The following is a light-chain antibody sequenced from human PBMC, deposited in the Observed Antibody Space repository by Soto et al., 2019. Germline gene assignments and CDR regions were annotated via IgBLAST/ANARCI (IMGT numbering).Light chain of an antibody. Sequence: QSVLTQPRSASGSPGQSVTISCTGTSSDVGGYNYVSWYQQHPGKAPKLVIYEVTKRPSGVPDRFSGSKSGNTASLTVSGLQAEDEADYYCSSFTGASTIFGTGTKVTVL. CDR2: EVT. CDR1: SSDVGGYNY. V-gene: IGLV2-8*01. J-gene: IGLJ1*01. CDR3: SSFTGASTI.